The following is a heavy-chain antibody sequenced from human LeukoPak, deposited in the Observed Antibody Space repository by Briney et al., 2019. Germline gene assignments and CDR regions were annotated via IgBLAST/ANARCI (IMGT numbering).Heavy chain of an antibody. CDR1: GYVFTSYY. CDR3: ASSGRYSSSWRPWYYYYYMDV. D-gene: IGHD6-13*01. J-gene: IGHJ6*03. V-gene: IGHV1-69*05. CDR2: IIPIFGTA. Sequence: ASVKVSCKASGYVFTSYYIHWVRQAPGQGLEWMGGIIPIFGTANDAQKFQGRVTINTDESTSTAYMELSSLRSEDTAVYYCASSGRYSSSWRPWYYYYYMDVWGKGTTVTVSS.